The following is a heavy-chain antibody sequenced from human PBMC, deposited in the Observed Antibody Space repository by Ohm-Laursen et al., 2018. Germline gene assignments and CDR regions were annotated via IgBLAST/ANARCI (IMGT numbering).Heavy chain of an antibody. CDR3: AKDLSSGWFDY. V-gene: IGHV3-9*01. CDR2: ISWNSGSI. D-gene: IGHD6-19*01. Sequence: SLRLSCTASGFTFDDYAMHWVRQAPGKGLEWVSGISWNSGSIGYADSVKGRFTISRDNAKNSLYLQMNSLRAEDTALYYCAKDLSSGWFDYWGQGTLVTVSS. CDR1: GFTFDDYA. J-gene: IGHJ5*01.